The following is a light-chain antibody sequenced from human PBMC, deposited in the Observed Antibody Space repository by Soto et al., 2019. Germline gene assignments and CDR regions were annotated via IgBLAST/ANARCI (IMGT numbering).Light chain of an antibody. Sequence: DTQMTQSPSALSASVGDRVAITCRASQSISSYLNWYQQKPGKAPKLLIYAASSLQSGVPSRFSGSGSGTDFTLTISSLQPEDFATYYCQQSYSTPPFTFDQGTKLEIK. CDR1: QSISSY. CDR2: AAS. CDR3: QQSYSTPPFT. V-gene: IGKV1-39*01. J-gene: IGKJ2*01.